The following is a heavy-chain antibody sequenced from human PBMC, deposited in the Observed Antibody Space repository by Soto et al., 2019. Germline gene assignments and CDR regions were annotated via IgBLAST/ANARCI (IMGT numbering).Heavy chain of an antibody. CDR1: GGTFSSYA. CDR3: ARGRGSSSNYYYYYMDV. Sequence: SVKVSCKASGGTFSSYAISWVRQAPGQGLEWMGGIIPIFGTANYAQKFQGRVTITADESTSTAYMELSSLRSEDTAVYYCARGRGSSSNYYYYYMDVWGKGTTVTVSS. D-gene: IGHD6-19*01. CDR2: IIPIFGTA. J-gene: IGHJ6*03. V-gene: IGHV1-69*13.